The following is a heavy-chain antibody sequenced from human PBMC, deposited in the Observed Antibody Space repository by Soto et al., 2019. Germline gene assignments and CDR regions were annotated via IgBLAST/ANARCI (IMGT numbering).Heavy chain of an antibody. V-gene: IGHV4-4*07. CDR2: IYSSGRT. Sequence: QVQLQESGPGLVRPSETLSLTCTVSGGSISNYNWNWIRQSAGKGLEWIGRIYSSGRTNYNPSLKSRVTMSVGTSKNQISLRLSSVTAADTAMYYCARERTYQLSGDDALDIWGLGTMVTVSS. D-gene: IGHD2-2*01. J-gene: IGHJ3*02. CDR1: GGSISNYN. CDR3: ARERTYQLSGDDALDI.